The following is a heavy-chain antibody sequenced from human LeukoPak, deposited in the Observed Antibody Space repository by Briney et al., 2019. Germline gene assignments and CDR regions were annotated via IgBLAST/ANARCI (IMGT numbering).Heavy chain of an antibody. J-gene: IGHJ4*02. CDR1: GYTFTSYD. CDR3: ATSEAMVRGPWGY. Sequence: GASVKVSCKASGYTFTSYDINWVRQATGQGLEWMGRMNPNSGNTGYAQKFQGRVTITRNTSISTAYMELSSLRSEDTAVYYCATSEAMVRGPWGYWGQGTLVTVSS. D-gene: IGHD3-10*01. CDR2: MNPNSGNT. V-gene: IGHV1-8*03.